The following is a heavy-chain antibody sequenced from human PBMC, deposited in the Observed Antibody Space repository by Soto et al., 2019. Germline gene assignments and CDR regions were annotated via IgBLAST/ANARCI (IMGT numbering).Heavy chain of an antibody. V-gene: IGHV4-59*01. Sequence: SETLSLTCTVSGGSISSYYWSWIRQPPGKGLEWIGYIYYSGSTNYNPSLKSRVTISVDTSKNQFSLKLSSVTAADTAVYYCARRPNYYYYYMDVWGKGTTVTVSS. CDR2: IYYSGST. CDR1: GGSISSYY. CDR3: ARRPNYYYYYMDV. J-gene: IGHJ6*03.